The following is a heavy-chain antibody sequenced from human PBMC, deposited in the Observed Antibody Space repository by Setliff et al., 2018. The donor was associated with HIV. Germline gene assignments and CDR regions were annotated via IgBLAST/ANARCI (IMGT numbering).Heavy chain of an antibody. D-gene: IGHD1-26*01. CDR1: GYTFTSYA. Sequence: ASVKVSCKASGYTFTSYALHWVRQAPGQRLEWMGWINAGNGHTKYSQKFQGRVSITRDTSASTAYMELCSLRSEDTAVYYCARVSGLSGELLYFDYWGLGTLVTVSS. CDR2: INAGNGHT. J-gene: IGHJ4*02. V-gene: IGHV1-3*01. CDR3: ARVSGLSGELLYFDY.